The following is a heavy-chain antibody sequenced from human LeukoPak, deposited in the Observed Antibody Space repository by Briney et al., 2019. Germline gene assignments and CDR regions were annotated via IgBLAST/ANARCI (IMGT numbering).Heavy chain of an antibody. Sequence: PSETLSLTCTVSGGSISSYYWSWIRQPPGKGLEWIGNIYYSGSTNYNPSLKSRVTISVDTSKNQFSLKLSSVTAADTAVYYCARNSALEEVFDYWGQGTLVTVSS. CDR3: ARNSALEEVFDY. J-gene: IGHJ4*02. CDR2: IYYSGST. V-gene: IGHV4-59*01. CDR1: GGSISSYY. D-gene: IGHD1-26*01.